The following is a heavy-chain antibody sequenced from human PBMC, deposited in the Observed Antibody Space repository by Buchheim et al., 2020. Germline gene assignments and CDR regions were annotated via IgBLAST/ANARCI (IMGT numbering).Heavy chain of an antibody. Sequence: EVQLVESGGGLVQPGGSLRLSCAASGFTFSSYAMHWVRQAPGKGLEYVSAISSNGGSTYYANSVKGRFTISRDNSKNTLYLQMGSLRAEDMAVYYCARAPYSSGWDLGYYFDYWGQGTL. J-gene: IGHJ4*02. CDR3: ARAPYSSGWDLGYYFDY. CDR1: GFTFSSYA. V-gene: IGHV3-64*01. D-gene: IGHD6-19*01. CDR2: ISSNGGST.